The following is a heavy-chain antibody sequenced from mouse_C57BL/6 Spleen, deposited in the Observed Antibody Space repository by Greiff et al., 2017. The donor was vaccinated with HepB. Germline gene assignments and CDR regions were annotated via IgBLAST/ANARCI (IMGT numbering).Heavy chain of an antibody. D-gene: IGHD2-4*01. CDR2: ILPSIGRT. CDR3: ARGENDYERDWFAY. V-gene: IGHV15-2*01. Sequence: VQLQQSGSELRSPGSSVKLSCKDFDSEVFPIASMSWVRQKPGHGFEWIGGILPSIGRTIYGEKFEDKATLDADTLSNTAYLELNSLTSEDSAIYYCARGENDYERDWFAYWGQGTLVTVSA. J-gene: IGHJ3*01. CDR1: DSEVFPIAS.